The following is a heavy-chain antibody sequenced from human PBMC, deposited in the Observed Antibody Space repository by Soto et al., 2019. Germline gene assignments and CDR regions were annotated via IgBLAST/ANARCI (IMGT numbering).Heavy chain of an antibody. CDR3: ARHLIVGANPNWFDP. V-gene: IGHV4-39*01. CDR2: IYYSGST. CDR1: GGSISSSSYY. J-gene: IGHJ5*02. Sequence: TSETLSLTCTVSGGSISSSSYYWGWIRQPPGKGLEWIGSIYYSGSTYYNPSLKSRVTISVDTSKNQFSLKLSSVTAADTAVYYCARHLIVGANPNWFDPWGQGTLVTVSS. D-gene: IGHD1-26*01.